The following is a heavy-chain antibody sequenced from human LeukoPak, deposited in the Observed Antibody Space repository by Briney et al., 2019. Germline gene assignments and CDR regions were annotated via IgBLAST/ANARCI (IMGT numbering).Heavy chain of an antibody. CDR2: INHSGST. CDR3: ARGRRYGDYNFDY. CDR1: GGSFSGYY. Sequence: SETLSLTCAVYGGSFSGYYWSWIRQPPGKGLEWIGEINHSGSTNYNPSLGSRVTISVDTSKNQFSLKLSSVTAADTAVYYCARGRRYGDYNFDYWGQGTLVTVSS. V-gene: IGHV4-34*01. J-gene: IGHJ4*02. D-gene: IGHD4-17*01.